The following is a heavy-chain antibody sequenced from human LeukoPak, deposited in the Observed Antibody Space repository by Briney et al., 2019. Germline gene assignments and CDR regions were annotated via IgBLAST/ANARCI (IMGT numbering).Heavy chain of an antibody. CDR3: ARSPPYNSGWYAY. V-gene: IGHV3-23*01. J-gene: IGHJ4*02. Sequence: PGGSLRLSCAASGFTFSSYAMSWVRQAPGKGLEWVSTISDNGGSTYYADSVKGRFTISRDNARNTMYLQMNSLRGEDTAVYYCARSPPYNSGWYAYWGQGALVTVSS. CDR2: ISDNGGST. D-gene: IGHD6-19*01. CDR1: GFTFSSYA.